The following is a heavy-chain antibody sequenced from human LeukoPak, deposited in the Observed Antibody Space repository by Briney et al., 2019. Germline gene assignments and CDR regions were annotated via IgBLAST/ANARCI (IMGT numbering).Heavy chain of an antibody. CDR1: GGSINSYY. CDR3: ARTGGTFYFYYYMDV. CDR2: IYYSGST. V-gene: IGHV4-59*12. J-gene: IGHJ6*03. Sequence: PSETLSLTCTVSGGSINSYYWSWIRQPPGKGLEWIGYIYYSGSTKYNPSLKSRVTISVDTSKNQFSLKLSSVTAADTAVYYCARTGGTFYFYYYMDVWGKGTTVTVSS.